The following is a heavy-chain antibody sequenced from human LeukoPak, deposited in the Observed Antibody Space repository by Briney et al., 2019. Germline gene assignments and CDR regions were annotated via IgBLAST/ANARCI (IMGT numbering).Heavy chain of an antibody. CDR1: GFTFSSYE. CDR3: ATKRAVRGDY. V-gene: IGHV3-48*03. Sequence: GGSLRLSCAASGFTFSSYEMNWVRQAPGKGLEWVSYISSSGTTIYYADSVKGRFTISRDNARNSLYLQMNSLRAEDTAIYYCATKRAVRGDYWGQGTLVTVSS. CDR2: ISSSGTTI. J-gene: IGHJ4*02. D-gene: IGHD3-10*01.